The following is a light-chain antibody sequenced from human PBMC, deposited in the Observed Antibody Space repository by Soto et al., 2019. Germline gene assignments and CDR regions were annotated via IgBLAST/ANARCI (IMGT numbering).Light chain of an antibody. CDR1: QTFGRW. CDR2: EAS. J-gene: IGKJ1*01. CDR3: QQYNSYLWT. V-gene: IGKV1-5*03. Sequence: DIQITQSPSTLSSSVGDRVTITCLSSQTFGRWLAWFQQKPVKAPKLLIYEASNLQSGVPSRFSGSGSGTEFTLTISSLQPDDFATYYCQQYNSYLWTFGQGTKVDIK.